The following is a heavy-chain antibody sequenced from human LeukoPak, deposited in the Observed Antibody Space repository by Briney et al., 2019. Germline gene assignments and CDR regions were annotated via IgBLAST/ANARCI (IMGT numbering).Heavy chain of an antibody. J-gene: IGHJ4*02. CDR1: GFTFSSYS. D-gene: IGHD6-13*01. CDR3: ARSRSSSWYYFDY. V-gene: IGHV3-21*01. Sequence: PGGSLRLSCAASGFTFSSYSMNWVRQAPGKGLEWVSSISSSSSYIYCADSVRGRFTISRDNAKNSLYLQMNSLRAEDTAVYYCARSRSSSWYYFDYWGQGTLVTVSS. CDR2: ISSSSSYI.